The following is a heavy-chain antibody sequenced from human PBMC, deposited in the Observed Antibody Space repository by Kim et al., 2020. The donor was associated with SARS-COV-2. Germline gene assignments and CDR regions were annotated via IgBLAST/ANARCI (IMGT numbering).Heavy chain of an antibody. J-gene: IGHJ4*02. D-gene: IGHD2-21*02. Sequence: GGSLRLSCAASGFTFSNYEMNWVRQAPGKGLEWVSYIGSRGITKYYTDSVKGRFTIARDNAKNSLYLKMNSLRAEDTAVYYCSRGYGLGSGGACYRGLGTYGGQGTRLTVSS. CDR3: SRGYGLGSGGACYRGLGTY. V-gene: IGHV3-48*03. CDR1: GFTFSNYE. CDR2: IGSRGITK.